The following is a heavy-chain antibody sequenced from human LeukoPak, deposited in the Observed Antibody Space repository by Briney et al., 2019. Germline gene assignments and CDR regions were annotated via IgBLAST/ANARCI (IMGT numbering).Heavy chain of an antibody. CDR2: ISYDGSNK. D-gene: IGHD5-18*01. Sequence: GRSLRLSCAASGFTFSSYGMHWVRQAPGKGLEWVAVISYDGSNKYCADSVKGRFTISRDNSKNTLYLQMNSLRAEDTAVYYCARESRARGYSYGYYFDYWGQGTLVTVSS. CDR1: GFTFSSYG. V-gene: IGHV3-30*03. CDR3: ARESRARGYSYGYYFDY. J-gene: IGHJ4*02.